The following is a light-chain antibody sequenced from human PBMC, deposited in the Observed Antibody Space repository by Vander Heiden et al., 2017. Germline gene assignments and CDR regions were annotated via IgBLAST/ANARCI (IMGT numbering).Light chain of an antibody. J-gene: IGKJ1*01. CDR1: QSISAW. Sequence: EIQMTQSPSTLSASVGDRVTITCRASQSISAWLAWYQQKPGKAPKVLIYKASTLKSGVPSRFSGSGFGTEFTLTISSLQPDDFATYYCQQFGSYLWTFGQGTKVEFK. CDR2: KAS. CDR3: QQFGSYLWT. V-gene: IGKV1-5*03.